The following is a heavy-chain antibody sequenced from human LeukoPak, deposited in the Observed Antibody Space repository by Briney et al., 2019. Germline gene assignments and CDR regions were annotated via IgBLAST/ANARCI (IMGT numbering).Heavy chain of an antibody. CDR1: GYTFTGYY. Sequence: ASVKVSCKASGYTFTGYYMHWVRQAPGQGLEWMGWINPNSGGTNYAQKFRGRVTMTRDTSISTAYMELSRLRSDDTAVYYCARGVPPSSWFDPWGQGTLVTVSS. CDR2: INPNSGGT. V-gene: IGHV1-2*02. J-gene: IGHJ5*02. CDR3: ARGVPPSSWFDP. D-gene: IGHD3-10*02.